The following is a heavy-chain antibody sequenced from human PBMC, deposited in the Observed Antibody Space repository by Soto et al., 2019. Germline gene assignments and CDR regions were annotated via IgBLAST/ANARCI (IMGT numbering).Heavy chain of an antibody. D-gene: IGHD2-15*01. CDR1: GFTFSSYS. J-gene: IGHJ4*02. V-gene: IGHV3-48*01. CDR3: ARETAAHEGFDY. CDR2: ISSSSSTI. Sequence: GGSLRVSCAASGFTFSSYSMNWVRQAPRKGLEWVSYISSSSSTIYYADSVKGRLTISRDNAKNSLYLQMNSLRAEDTAVYYRARETAAHEGFDYWGQGTLVT.